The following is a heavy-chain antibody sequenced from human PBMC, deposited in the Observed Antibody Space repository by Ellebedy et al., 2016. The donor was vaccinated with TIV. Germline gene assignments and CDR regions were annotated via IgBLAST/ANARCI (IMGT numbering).Heavy chain of an antibody. Sequence: GGSLRLSXAASGFTFSSYSMNWVRQAPGKGLEYVSAISSSGLSTYYADSVKGRFTISRDNSKNTLYFQMSSLTAEDTAVYHCVRDISFSSTWYYFDYWGQGALVTVSS. CDR1: GFTFSSYS. J-gene: IGHJ4*02. V-gene: IGHV3-64D*06. CDR2: ISSSGLST. D-gene: IGHD6-13*01. CDR3: VRDISFSSTWYYFDY.